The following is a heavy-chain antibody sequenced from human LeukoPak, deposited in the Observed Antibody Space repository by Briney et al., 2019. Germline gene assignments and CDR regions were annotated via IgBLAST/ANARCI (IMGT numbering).Heavy chain of an antibody. J-gene: IGHJ4*02. CDR2: IYSGGST. Sequence: LSGGSLRLSCAASGFTFSSYSMNWVRQAPGKGLEWVSVIYSGGSTYYADSVKGRFTISRDNSKNTLYLQMNSLRAEDTAVYYCARTPTGSKWGIYFDYWGQGTLVTVSS. CDR1: GFTFSSYS. D-gene: IGHD1-1*01. V-gene: IGHV3-53*01. CDR3: ARTPTGSKWGIYFDY.